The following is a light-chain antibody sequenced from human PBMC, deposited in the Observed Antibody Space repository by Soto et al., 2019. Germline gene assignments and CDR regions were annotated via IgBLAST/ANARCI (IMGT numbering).Light chain of an antibody. CDR1: SSDIGAYDF. Sequence: QSVLTQPASVSGSPGQSITISCTGTSSDIGAYDFVSWYQQHPAKAPRLIISEVTNRPSGVSNRFSGSKSGNTASLTISGLQLEDEADYFCSSFTSRDTLLFGGGTK. J-gene: IGLJ2*01. CDR3: SSFTSRDTLL. CDR2: EVT. V-gene: IGLV2-14*01.